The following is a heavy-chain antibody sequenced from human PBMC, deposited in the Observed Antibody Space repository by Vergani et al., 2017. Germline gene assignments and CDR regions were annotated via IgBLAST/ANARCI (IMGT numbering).Heavy chain of an antibody. CDR2: IIPILGIA. D-gene: IGHD3-22*01. CDR3: AREDSNDGYMDV. V-gene: IGHV1-69*04. CDR1: VGTFSSYA. Sequence: QVQLVQSGAEVKKPGSSVKVSCKASVGTFSSYAISWVRQAPGQGLEWMGRIIPILGIANYAQKFQGRVTITADKSTSTAYMELSSLRSEDTAVYYCAREDSNDGYMDVGGKGTTVTVSS. J-gene: IGHJ6*03.